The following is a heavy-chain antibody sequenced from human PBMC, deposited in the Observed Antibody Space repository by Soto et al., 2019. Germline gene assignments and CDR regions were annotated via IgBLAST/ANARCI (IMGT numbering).Heavy chain of an antibody. Sequence: GGSLRLSCAASGFTFDDYAMHWVRQAPGKGLEWVSGLSWNSGIIGYADSVKGRFTISRDNAKNSLYLQMNSLRAEDTALYFCGKAKAAADFDAFDMWGQGTMVTVSS. CDR2: LSWNSGII. V-gene: IGHV3-9*01. J-gene: IGHJ3*02. D-gene: IGHD6-13*01. CDR1: GFTFDDYA. CDR3: GKAKAAADFDAFDM.